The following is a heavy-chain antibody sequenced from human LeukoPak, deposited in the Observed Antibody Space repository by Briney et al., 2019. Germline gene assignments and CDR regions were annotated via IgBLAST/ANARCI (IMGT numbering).Heavy chain of an antibody. V-gene: IGHV3-15*07. CDR3: TTDSFQYSSSWYGAFDI. CDR1: GFTFSNAW. CDR2: IKSKTDGGTT. Sequence: GGSLRLSCAASGFTFSNAWMNWVRQAPGKGLEWVGRIKSKTDGGTTDYAAPVKGRFTISRDDSKNTLYLQMNSLKTEDTAVYYCTTDSFQYSSSWYGAFDIWGQGTIVTVSS. D-gene: IGHD6-13*01. J-gene: IGHJ3*02.